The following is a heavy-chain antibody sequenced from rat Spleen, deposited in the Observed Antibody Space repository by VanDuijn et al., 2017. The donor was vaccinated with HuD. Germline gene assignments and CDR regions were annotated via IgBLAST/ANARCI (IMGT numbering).Heavy chain of an antibody. Sequence: QVQLKESGPGLMQPSQTLSLTCTVSGFSLTSYTISWVRQPPGKGQEWIAAILTGGNTYYNPALKSRLSISRDTSKSQVFLKMNILQTEDTAMYFCARGWERFAYWGQGTLVTVSS. J-gene: IGHJ3*01. CDR1: GFSLTSYT. D-gene: IGHD5-1*01. CDR3: ARGWERFAY. CDR2: ILTGGNT. V-gene: IGHV2-6*01.